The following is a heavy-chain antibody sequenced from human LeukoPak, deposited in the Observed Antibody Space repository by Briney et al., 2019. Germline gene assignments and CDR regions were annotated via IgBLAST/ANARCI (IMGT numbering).Heavy chain of an antibody. CDR1: GFTFSSYA. CDR3: ANRDIVVVITTGSAARY. CDR2: ITSSGGRT. Sequence: GGSLRLSCAASGFTFSSYAMAWVRQAPGKGLEWVSGITSSGGRTYYADSVKGRFTISRDNSKNTLYLQMNSLRAEDTAVYYCANRDIVVVITTGSAARYWGQGTLVTVSS. V-gene: IGHV3-23*01. J-gene: IGHJ4*02. D-gene: IGHD3-22*01.